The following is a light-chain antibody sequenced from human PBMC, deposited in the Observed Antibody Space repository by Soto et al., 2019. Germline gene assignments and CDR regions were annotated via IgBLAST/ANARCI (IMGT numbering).Light chain of an antibody. Sequence: QSVLTQPPSASGSPGQSVTISCTGTSSDVGAYNYVSWYQQHPGKAPKVIIYEVSKRPSGVPDRFSGSKSGSTASLTVSGLQAEDEANYYCSSFAGNNNNLFGGGTKVTVL. J-gene: IGLJ2*01. CDR1: SSDVGAYNY. CDR2: EVS. V-gene: IGLV2-8*01. CDR3: SSFAGNNNNL.